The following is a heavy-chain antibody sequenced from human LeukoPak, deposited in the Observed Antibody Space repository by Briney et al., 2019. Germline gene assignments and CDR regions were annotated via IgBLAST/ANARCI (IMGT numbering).Heavy chain of an antibody. CDR1: GYSISSGYY. D-gene: IGHD3-22*01. V-gene: IGHV4-38-2*01. CDR3: ARFLSGTGSSGYPD. J-gene: IGHJ4*02. Sequence: PSETLSLTCAVSGYSISSGYYWGWIRQPPGKGLEWIGSIYHSGSTYYNPSLKSRVTISVDTSKNQFSLKLCSVTAADTAVYYCARFLSGTGSSGYPDWGQGTLVTVSS. CDR2: IYHSGST.